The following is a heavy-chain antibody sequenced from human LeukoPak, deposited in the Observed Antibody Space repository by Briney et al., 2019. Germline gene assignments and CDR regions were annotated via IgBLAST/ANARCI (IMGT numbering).Heavy chain of an antibody. D-gene: IGHD6-19*01. CDR1: GGSISSYY. CDR2: IYYSGST. Sequence: SETLPLTCTVSGGSISSYYWSWIRQPPGKGLEWIGYIYYSGSTNYNPSLKSRVTISVDTSKNQFSLKLSSVTAADTAVYYCARTIAVGEYYFDYWGQGTLVTVSS. J-gene: IGHJ4*02. V-gene: IGHV4-59*08. CDR3: ARTIAVGEYYFDY.